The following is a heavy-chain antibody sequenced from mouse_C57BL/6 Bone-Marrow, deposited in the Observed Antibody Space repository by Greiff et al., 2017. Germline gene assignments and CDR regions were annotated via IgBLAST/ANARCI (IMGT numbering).Heavy chain of an antibody. V-gene: IGHV5-16*01. J-gene: IGHJ4*01. CDR1: GFPFSDYY. CDR3: ARDGGYYNAMDY. D-gene: IGHD2-2*01. Sequence: EVQGVESEGGLVQPGSSMKLSCTASGFPFSDYYMAWVRQVPDKGLEWVANFNYDGSSTYYLDSLKSRFLISRDNAKNILFLHMNSLKSEDTATYYCARDGGYYNAMDYWGQGTSVTVSS. CDR2: FNYDGSST.